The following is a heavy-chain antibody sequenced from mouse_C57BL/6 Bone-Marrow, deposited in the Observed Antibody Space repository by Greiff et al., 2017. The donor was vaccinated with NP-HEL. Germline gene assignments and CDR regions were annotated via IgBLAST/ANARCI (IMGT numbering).Heavy chain of an antibody. CDR3: ARDYYDYDWPYYFND. V-gene: IGHV1-69*01. CDR2: IDPSDSYT. D-gene: IGHD2-4*01. Sequence: VKLQESGAELVMPGASVKLSCKASGYTFTSYWMHWVKQRPGQGLEWIGEIDPSDSYTNYNQKFKGKSTLTVDKSSSTAYMQLSSLTSEDSAVYYCARDYYDYDWPYYFNDWGQGTTLTVSS. CDR1: GYTFTSYW. J-gene: IGHJ2*01.